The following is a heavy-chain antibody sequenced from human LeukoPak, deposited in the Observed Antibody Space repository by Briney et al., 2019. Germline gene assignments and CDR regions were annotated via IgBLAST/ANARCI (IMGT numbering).Heavy chain of an antibody. J-gene: IGHJ4*02. D-gene: IGHD3-16*01. V-gene: IGHV3-30*03. CDR1: GFTFSSYG. CDR3: ARARGSDDYFDY. CDR2: ISYDGSNK. Sequence: GGSLRLSCAASGFTFSSYGMHWVRQAPGKGLEWVAVISYDGSNKYYADSVKGRFTISRDNSKNTLYLQMNSLRAEDTAVYYCARARGSDDYFDYWGQGTLVTVSS.